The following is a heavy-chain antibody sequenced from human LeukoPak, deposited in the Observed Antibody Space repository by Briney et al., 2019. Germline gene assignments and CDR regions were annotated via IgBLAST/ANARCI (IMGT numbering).Heavy chain of an antibody. V-gene: IGHV3-21*01. J-gene: IGHJ4*02. D-gene: IGHD6-19*01. CDR1: GFTFSSYS. CDR2: ISSSSYI. CDR3: ARITVAGTHY. Sequence: GGPLRLSCAASGFTFSSYSMNWVRQAPGKGLEWVSSISSSSYIYYADSVKGRFTISRDNAKNSLYLQMNSLRAEDTAVYYCARITVAGTHYWGQGTLVTVSS.